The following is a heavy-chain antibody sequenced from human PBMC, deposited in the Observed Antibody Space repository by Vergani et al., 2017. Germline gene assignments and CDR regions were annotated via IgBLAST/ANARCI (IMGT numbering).Heavy chain of an antibody. D-gene: IGHD5-24*01. Sequence: EVQLVESGGGLVQPGGSLRLSCAASGFTFSSYWMHWVRQAPGKGLVWVSRINSEGSSTSYADSVKGRFSISRDNAKNTLYLQMNSLRAEDTAVYYCAQILSKNGYNYDAFDIWGQGTMVIVSS. J-gene: IGHJ3*02. CDR1: GFTFSSYW. CDR2: INSEGSST. CDR3: AQILSKNGYNYDAFDI. V-gene: IGHV3-74*01.